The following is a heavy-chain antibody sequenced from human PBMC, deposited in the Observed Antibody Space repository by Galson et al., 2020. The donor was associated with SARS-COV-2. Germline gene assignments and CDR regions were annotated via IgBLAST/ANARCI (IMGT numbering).Heavy chain of an antibody. J-gene: IGHJ4*02. CDR2: ISYDGSNK. D-gene: IGHD6-6*01. Sequence: GGSLRLSCAASGFTFSSYGMHWVRQAPGKGLEWVAVISYDGSNKYYADSVKGRFTISRDNSKNTLYLQMNSLRAEDTAVYYCAKGEWYSSSPDHHAFDYWGQGTLVTVSS. V-gene: IGHV3-30*18. CDR3: AKGEWYSSSPDHHAFDY. CDR1: GFTFSSYG.